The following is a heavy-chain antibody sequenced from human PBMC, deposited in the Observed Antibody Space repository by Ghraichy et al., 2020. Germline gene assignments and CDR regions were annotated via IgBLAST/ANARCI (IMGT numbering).Heavy chain of an antibody. CDR1: GFSLTSSGTC. V-gene: IGHV2-70*11. CDR2: IDWDDDE. CDR3: ARVSGYSGYDRLDV. D-gene: IGHD5-12*01. J-gene: IGHJ6*02. Sequence: SGPTLVKPTENLTLTCTFSGFSLTSSGTCVTWVRQPPGKALEWLGRIDWDDDEYYSTSLRPRLTIAKDTSKNQVVLRLTNVDPEDTGTYYCARVSGYSGYDRLDVWGQGTTVTVSS.